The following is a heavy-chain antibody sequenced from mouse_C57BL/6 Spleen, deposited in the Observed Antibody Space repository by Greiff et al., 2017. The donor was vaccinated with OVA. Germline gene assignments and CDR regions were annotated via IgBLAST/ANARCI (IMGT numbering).Heavy chain of an antibody. Sequence: QVQLQQSGAELVRPGTSVKMSCKASGYTFTNYWIGWAKQRPGHGLEWIGDIYPGGGYTNYNEKFKGKATLTAGKSSSTAYMQFSSLTSEDSAIYYCARRGNWYYFDYWGQGTTLTVSS. CDR1: GYTFTNYW. V-gene: IGHV1-63*01. D-gene: IGHD4-1*01. CDR2: IYPGGGYT. J-gene: IGHJ2*01. CDR3: ARRGNWYYFDY.